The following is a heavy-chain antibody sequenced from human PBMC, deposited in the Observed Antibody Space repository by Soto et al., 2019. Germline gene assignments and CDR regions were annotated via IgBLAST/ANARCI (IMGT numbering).Heavy chain of an antibody. CDR2: IIPIFGTA. CDR1: GGTFSSYA. V-gene: IGHV1-69*13. J-gene: IGHJ3*02. CDR3: ARSVICLVWSAFDI. Sequence: GASVKVSCKASGGTFSSYAISWVRQAPGQGLEWMGGIIPIFGTANYAQKFQGRVTITADESTSTAYMELSSLRSEDTAVYYCARSVICLVWSAFDIWGQGTMVTVSS. D-gene: IGHD3-9*01.